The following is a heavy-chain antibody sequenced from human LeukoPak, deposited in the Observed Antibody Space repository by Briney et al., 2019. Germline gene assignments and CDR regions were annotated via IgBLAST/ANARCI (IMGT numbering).Heavy chain of an antibody. CDR1: GGSFSGYY. CDR2: INHSGST. CDR3: ARPRRHTDAFDI. D-gene: IGHD6-6*01. J-gene: IGHJ3*02. Sequence: SETLSLTCAVYGGSFSGYYWSWIRQPPGKGLEWIGEINHSGSTNYNPSLKSRVTISVDTSKNQISLKLSSVSAADTAVYYCARPRRHTDAFDIWGQGTMVTVSS. V-gene: IGHV4-34*01.